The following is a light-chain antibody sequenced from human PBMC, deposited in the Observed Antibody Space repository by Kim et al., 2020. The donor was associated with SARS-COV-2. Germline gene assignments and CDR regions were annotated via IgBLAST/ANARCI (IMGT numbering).Light chain of an antibody. V-gene: IGLV1-40*01. CDR1: SSNLGAGYD. J-gene: IGLJ1*01. CDR2: GNT. Sequence: QWVTISCTGSSSNLGAGYDVHWYQHLPGTAPKLVIFGNTNRPSGVPDRFSGSKSGTSASLAITGLQAEDEADYYCQSYDTGLSGFVFGTGTKVTVL. CDR3: QSYDTGLSGFV.